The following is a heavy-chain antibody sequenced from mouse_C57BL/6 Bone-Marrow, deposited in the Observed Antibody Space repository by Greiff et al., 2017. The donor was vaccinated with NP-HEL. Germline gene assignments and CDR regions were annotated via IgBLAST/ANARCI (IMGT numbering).Heavy chain of an antibody. Sequence: QVQLQQSGAELARPGASVKMSCKASGYTFTSYTMHWVRQRPGQGLEWIGYINPSSGYTKYNQKFKDKATLTADKSSSTAYMQLSSLTSEDSAVYYCARGAYSLYWYFDVWGTGTTVTVSS. CDR1: GYTFTSYT. CDR2: INPSSGYT. J-gene: IGHJ1*03. D-gene: IGHD2-10*01. V-gene: IGHV1-4*01. CDR3: ARGAYSLYWYFDV.